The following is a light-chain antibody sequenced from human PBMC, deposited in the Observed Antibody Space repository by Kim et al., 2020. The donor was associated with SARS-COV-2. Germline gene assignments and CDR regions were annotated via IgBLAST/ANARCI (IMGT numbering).Light chain of an antibody. J-gene: IGKJ2*02. CDR3: QQSYSTPWT. CDR2: GAS. Sequence: SASLGDTVTITFRTSLNIDNYFNWYQQQPGKAPKLLIFGASNLQTGVPSRFSGSGSGTEFSLSVSSLQPEDSATYYCQQSYSTPWTFGQGTKLEI. CDR1: LNIDNY. V-gene: IGKV1-39*01.